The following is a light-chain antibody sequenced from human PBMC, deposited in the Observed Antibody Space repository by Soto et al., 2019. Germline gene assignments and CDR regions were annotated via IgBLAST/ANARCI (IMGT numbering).Light chain of an antibody. J-gene: IGLJ1*01. CDR3: CSYAGTYTHYV. CDR1: SSDVGGYNF. Sequence: QSALTQPRSVSGSPGQSVTISCTGTSSDVGGYNFVSWYQQHPGKAPKLMIYDVNKRPSGVPGRFSGSKSGNTASLAISGLQAEDEADYYCCSYAGTYTHYVFGPGTQLTVL. V-gene: IGLV2-11*01. CDR2: DVN.